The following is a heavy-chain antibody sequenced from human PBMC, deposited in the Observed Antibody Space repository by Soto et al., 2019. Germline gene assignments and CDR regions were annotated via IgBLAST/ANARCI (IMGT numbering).Heavy chain of an antibody. Sequence: GGSLRLSCAASGFTFSSYAMSWVRQAPGKGLEWVSAISRSGGSTYYADSVKGRFTISRDNSNNTLYLQMNSLRAEDTAVYYCAKSVHSSGWLSYFDYWGQGTLVTVSS. V-gene: IGHV3-23*01. CDR1: GFTFSSYA. CDR2: ISRSGGST. CDR3: AKSVHSSGWLSYFDY. J-gene: IGHJ4*02. D-gene: IGHD6-19*01.